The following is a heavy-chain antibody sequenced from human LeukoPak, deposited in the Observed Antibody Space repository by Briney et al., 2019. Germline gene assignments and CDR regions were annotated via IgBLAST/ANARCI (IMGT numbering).Heavy chain of an antibody. Sequence: SETLSLTCAVYGGSFSGYYWSWIRQPPGKGLEWIGEINHSGSTNYNPSLKSRVTISVDTSKNQFSLKLSSVTAADTAVYYCARGRDGYNYDAFDIWGQGTMVTASS. CDR2: INHSGST. CDR1: GGSFSGYY. J-gene: IGHJ3*02. D-gene: IGHD5-24*01. CDR3: ARGRDGYNYDAFDI. V-gene: IGHV4-34*01.